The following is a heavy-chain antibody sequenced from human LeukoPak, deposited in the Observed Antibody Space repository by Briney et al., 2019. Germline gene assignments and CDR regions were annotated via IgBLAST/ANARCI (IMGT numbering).Heavy chain of an antibody. CDR3: AKKGRSLQTY. V-gene: IGHV3-7*03. Sequence: GGSLRLSCAASGFMFSSNWMSWVRLAPGKGLEWVANIKEDGTETYYVDSVKGRFTISRDNVKNSLYLQMNSLRVEDTAVYYCAKKGRSLQTYWGQGTLVTVSS. J-gene: IGHJ4*02. CDR1: GFMFSSNW. CDR2: IKEDGTET. D-gene: IGHD5-24*01.